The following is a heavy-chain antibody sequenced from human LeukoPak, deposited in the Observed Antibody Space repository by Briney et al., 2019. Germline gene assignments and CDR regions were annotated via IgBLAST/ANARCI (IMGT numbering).Heavy chain of an antibody. J-gene: IGHJ4*02. CDR3: ARGADYYDSRGEFDA. Sequence: GGSLSLSCAASGFTFSTYAMHWVRQAPGQGLEWVAVVSYDGRNEYCTDSVKGRFTISRDNSKHTLYLQMNSLRAEDAAVYYCARGADYYDSRGEFDAWGQVSLLAVSS. D-gene: IGHD3-22*01. CDR2: VSYDGRNE. V-gene: IGHV3-30*04. CDR1: GFTFSTYA.